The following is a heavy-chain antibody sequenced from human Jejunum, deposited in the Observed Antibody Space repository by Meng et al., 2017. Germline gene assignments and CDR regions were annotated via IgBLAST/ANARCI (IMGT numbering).Heavy chain of an antibody. CDR2: IYHSGST. CDR3: ARGGYYSFDY. CDR1: GGSISSVYW. Sequence: GQLQGPGPGLVKPSETLSLTCAVSGGSISSVYWWTWVRQSPGKGLEWIGEIYHSGSTNYNPSLKSRVTISVDKSKNQFSLKLTSVTAADTAVYYCARGGYYSFDYWGQGTLVTVSS. D-gene: IGHD5-18*01. J-gene: IGHJ4*02. V-gene: IGHV4-4*02.